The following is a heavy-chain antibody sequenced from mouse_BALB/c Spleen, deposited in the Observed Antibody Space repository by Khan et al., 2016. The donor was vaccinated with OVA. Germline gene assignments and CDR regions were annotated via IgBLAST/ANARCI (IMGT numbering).Heavy chain of an antibody. J-gene: IGHJ3*01. V-gene: IGHV2-4*02. Sequence: QVQLKQSGPGLVQPSQSLSITCTVSDFSLTNYGVHWVRQSPGQGLEWLGVIWSGGSTDYNVAFISRLSITKDNSKSQVFFKMNSRQVDDTAIYYCARRDYGSSYGFAYWGQGTLVTVSA. CDR1: DFSLTNYG. CDR2: IWSGGST. CDR3: ARRDYGSSYGFAY. D-gene: IGHD1-1*01.